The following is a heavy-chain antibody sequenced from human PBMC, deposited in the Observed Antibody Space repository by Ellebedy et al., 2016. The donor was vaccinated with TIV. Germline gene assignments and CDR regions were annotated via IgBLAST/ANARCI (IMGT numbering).Heavy chain of an antibody. CDR2: ISGSSGST. D-gene: IGHD3-9*01. V-gene: IGHV3-23*01. CDR1: GFTFSSYV. J-gene: IGHJ4*02. Sequence: GESLKISCAASGFTFSSYVMSWVRQAPGKGLEWVSVISGSSGSTYYADSVKGRFTISRDNSKNTLYLQMNSLRAEDTAVYYCAKDGSLRYFDWFGDYWGQGTLVTVSS. CDR3: AKDGSLRYFDWFGDY.